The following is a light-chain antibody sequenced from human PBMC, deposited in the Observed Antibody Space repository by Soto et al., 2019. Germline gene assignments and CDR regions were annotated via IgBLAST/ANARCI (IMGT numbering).Light chain of an antibody. J-gene: IGKJ1*01. CDR2: GAS. Sequence: DIMMTQSPATLSVSPGERATLSCRASQSVDNNLAWYQQKPGQAPRLLIYGASTRATGIPDRFSGSGSGTEFTLTISSLQSEDFAVYYCQQYRNWPLWTFGQVTKVEIK. CDR1: QSVDNN. V-gene: IGKV3-15*01. CDR3: QQYRNWPLWT.